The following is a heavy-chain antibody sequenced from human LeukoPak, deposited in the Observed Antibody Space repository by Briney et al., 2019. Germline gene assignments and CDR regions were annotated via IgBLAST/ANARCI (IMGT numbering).Heavy chain of an antibody. D-gene: IGHD3-9*01. CDR2: TYYSGST. Sequence: SETLSLTCTVSGGSISSYYWSWIRQPPGKGLEWIGYTYYSGSTNYNPSLKSRVTISVDTSKNQFSLKLSSVTAADTAVYYCARDRAFLTGLWGNWFDPWGQGTLVTVSS. V-gene: IGHV4-59*01. J-gene: IGHJ5*02. CDR3: ARDRAFLTGLWGNWFDP. CDR1: GGSISSYY.